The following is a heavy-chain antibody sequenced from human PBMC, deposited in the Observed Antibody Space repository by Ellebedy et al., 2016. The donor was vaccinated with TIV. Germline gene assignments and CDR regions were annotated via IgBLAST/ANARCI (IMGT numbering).Heavy chain of an antibody. D-gene: IGHD4-17*01. CDR3: ATDGSYGDYRSPTHAFEM. CDR1: GFSFRSYW. V-gene: IGHV3-7*01. J-gene: IGHJ3*02. CDR2: IRQDGSDK. Sequence: GESLKISCAASGFSFRSYWMSWVRQAPGKGLEWVANIRQDGSDKYYVDSVKGRFTISRDNAKDSLYLLMNSLSAEDTGVYYCATDGSYGDYRSPTHAFEMWGQGTTVTVSS.